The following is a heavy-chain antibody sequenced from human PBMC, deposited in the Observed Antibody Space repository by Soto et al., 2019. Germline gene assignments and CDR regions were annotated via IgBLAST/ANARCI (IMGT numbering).Heavy chain of an antibody. Sequence: QLQLQESGPGLVKPSETLSLTCTVSGGSISSSSYYWGWIRQPPGKGLEWIGSIYYSGSTYYNPSLKSRVTISVDTSKNQCALKLSSVTAADTAVYYCASSTVSSGSYWYFDLWGRGTLVTVSS. V-gene: IGHV4-39*01. CDR3: ASSTVSSGSYWYFDL. D-gene: IGHD1-26*01. CDR1: GGSISSSSYY. J-gene: IGHJ2*01. CDR2: IYYSGST.